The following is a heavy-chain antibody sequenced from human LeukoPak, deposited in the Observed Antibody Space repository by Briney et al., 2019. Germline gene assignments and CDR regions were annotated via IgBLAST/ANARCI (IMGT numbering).Heavy chain of an antibody. CDR3: ASHFL. CDR1: GFTFSMFW. Sequence: GGSLRLSCAASGFTFSMFWMNWVRQAPGKGLEWVANIKEDGSEKYYVEPVKGRFTISRDNAQNLLYLQMNSLRAEDTAMYYCASHFLGGQGTLVTVSS. CDR2: IKEDGSEK. J-gene: IGHJ4*02. D-gene: IGHD3-3*02. V-gene: IGHV3-7*01.